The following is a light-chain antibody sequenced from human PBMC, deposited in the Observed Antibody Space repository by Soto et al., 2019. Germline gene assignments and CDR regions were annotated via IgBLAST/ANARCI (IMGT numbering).Light chain of an antibody. V-gene: IGLV4-69*01. CDR2: LNNDGSH. CDR1: SGHSSYA. CDR3: QSWGTGFQF. J-gene: IGLJ2*01. Sequence: QAVLTQSPSASASLGASVKLTCTLSSGHSSYAIAWHQKQPGKGPRYLMDLNNDGSHTKGDGIPDRFSGSSSGADRFLIISSLQSEGEAYYYCQSWGTGFQFFGGGTKLTVL.